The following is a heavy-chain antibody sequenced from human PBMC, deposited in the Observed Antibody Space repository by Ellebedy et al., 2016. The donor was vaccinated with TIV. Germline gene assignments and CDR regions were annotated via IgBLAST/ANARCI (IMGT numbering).Heavy chain of an antibody. CDR2: VNHSGST. J-gene: IGHJ6*02. CDR3: ARVLLSQLVVPAANERYGMDV. V-gene: IGHV4-34*01. CDR1: GGSFSAYY. Sequence: SETLSLTCAVYGGSFSAYYWSCIRQPPGKGLEWIGEVNHSGSTNYNPSLKSRVTISIDTSKNQFSLKLSSVTAADTAVYYCARVLLSQLVVPAANERYGMDVWGQGTTVTVSS. D-gene: IGHD2-2*01.